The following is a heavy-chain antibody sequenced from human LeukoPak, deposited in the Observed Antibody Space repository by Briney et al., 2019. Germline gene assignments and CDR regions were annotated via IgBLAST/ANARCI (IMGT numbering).Heavy chain of an antibody. CDR1: GSIFTSYW. CDR3: ARQVDSSGWFAFDI. V-gene: IGHV5-51*01. Sequence: GESLQISCKGAGSIFTSYWIGWVRPMPGKGLGWMGIIYPGDSDTRYSPSFQGQVTISAAKSISTAYLQWSSLKASDTAMYYCARQVDSSGWFAFDIWGQGTMVTVSS. J-gene: IGHJ3*02. D-gene: IGHD6-19*01. CDR2: IYPGDSDT.